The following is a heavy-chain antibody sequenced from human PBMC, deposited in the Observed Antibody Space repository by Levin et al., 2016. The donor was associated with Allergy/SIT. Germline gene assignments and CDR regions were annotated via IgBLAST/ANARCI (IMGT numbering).Heavy chain of an antibody. CDR3: AHTTWYNHGAFDI. CDR1: GYSFTSYW. J-gene: IGHJ3*02. CDR2: IYPGDSDT. V-gene: IGHV5-51*01. D-gene: IGHD1-1*01. Sequence: GGSLRLSCKGSGYSFTSYWIGWVRQMPGKGLEWMGIIYPGDSDTRYSPSFQGQVTISADKSISTAYLQWSSLKASDTAMYYCAHTTWYNHGAFDIWGQGTMVTVSS.